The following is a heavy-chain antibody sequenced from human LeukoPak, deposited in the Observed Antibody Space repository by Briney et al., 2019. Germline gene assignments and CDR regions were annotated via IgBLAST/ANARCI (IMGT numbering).Heavy chain of an antibody. V-gene: IGHV4-59*12. CDR3: ARRGSYYYYYYMDV. J-gene: IGHJ6*03. D-gene: IGHD1-26*01. CDR1: GGSISSYY. Sequence: SETLSLTCTVSGGSISSYYWSWIRQPPGKGLEWIAYIYYSGSTDYNPSLKSRVTISVDTSKNQFSLKLSSVTAADTAVYYCARRGSYYYYYYMDVWGKGTTVTVSS. CDR2: IYYSGST.